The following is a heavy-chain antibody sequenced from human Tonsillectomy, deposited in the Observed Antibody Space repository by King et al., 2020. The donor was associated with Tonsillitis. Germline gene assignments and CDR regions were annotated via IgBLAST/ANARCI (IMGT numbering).Heavy chain of an antibody. V-gene: IGHV3-20*04. Sequence: EVQLVESGGGVIRPGGSLRLSCAASGFTFDDYGISWVRQAPGKGLDGVSGINCNGGSTHYADSLKGRFTISRDNAKNSLYLQMNCLRAEDTALYYCARGSYGGTGYYMDVWGKGTTVTVSS. CDR3: ARGSYGGTGYYMDV. CDR1: GFTFDDYG. D-gene: IGHD4-23*01. CDR2: INCNGGST. J-gene: IGHJ6*03.